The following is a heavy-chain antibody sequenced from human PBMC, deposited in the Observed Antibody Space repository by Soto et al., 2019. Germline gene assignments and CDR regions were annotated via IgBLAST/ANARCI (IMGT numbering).Heavy chain of an antibody. CDR2: TYYRSKWYN. CDR3: AREEQLVGDYYYYYGMDV. D-gene: IGHD6-6*01. CDR1: GDSVSSNSAA. J-gene: IGHJ6*02. Sequence: PSQTLSLTCAISGDSVSSNSAAWNWIRQSPSSGLEWLGRTYYRSKWYNDYAVSVKSRITINPDTSKNQFSLQLNSVTPEDTAVYYCAREEQLVGDYYYYYGMDVWGQGTTVTVS. V-gene: IGHV6-1*01.